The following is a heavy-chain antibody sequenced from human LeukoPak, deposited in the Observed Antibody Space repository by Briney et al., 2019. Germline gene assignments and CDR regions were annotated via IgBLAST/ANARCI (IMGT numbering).Heavy chain of an antibody. CDR2: IVVGSGNT. D-gene: IGHD2-21*02. CDR3: AAASGIVVVTADAFDI. CDR1: GFTFTSSA. Sequence: ASVKVSCKASGFTFTSSAMQWVRQARGQRLEWIGWIVVGSGNTNYAQKFQERVTITRDMSTSTAYMELSSLRSEDTAVYYCAAASGIVVVTADAFDIWGQGTMVTVSS. V-gene: IGHV1-58*02. J-gene: IGHJ3*02.